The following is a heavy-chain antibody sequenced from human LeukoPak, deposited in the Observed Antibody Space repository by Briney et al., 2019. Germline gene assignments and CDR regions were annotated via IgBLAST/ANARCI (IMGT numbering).Heavy chain of an antibody. V-gene: IGHV3-74*01. D-gene: IGHD1-1*01. CDR2: ITSADSST. J-gene: IGHJ4*02. CDR1: GFTFSSYW. Sequence: GGSPRLSCAASGFTFSSYWMHWVRQAPGKGLVWVSRITSADSSTSYADSVKGRFTISRDNAKNTLYLQMNSLRAEDTAVYYCARGRPNYYFDYWGQGTLVTVSS. CDR3: ARGRPNYYFDY.